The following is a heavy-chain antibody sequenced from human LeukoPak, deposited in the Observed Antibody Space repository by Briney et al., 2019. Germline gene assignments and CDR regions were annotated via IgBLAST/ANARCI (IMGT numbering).Heavy chain of an antibody. CDR1: GGSFSGYY. J-gene: IGHJ4*02. D-gene: IGHD3-3*01. Sequence: PQTLCLTCAVYGGSFSGYYWSWIRQRPRKGLEWIGEINHSGSTNYNPSLKSRVTISVDTSKNQFSLKLSSVTAADTAVYYCARGPRGYDFWSGYYRAYYFDYWGQGTLVTVSS. V-gene: IGHV4-34*01. CDR3: ARGPRGYDFWSGYYRAYYFDY. CDR2: INHSGST.